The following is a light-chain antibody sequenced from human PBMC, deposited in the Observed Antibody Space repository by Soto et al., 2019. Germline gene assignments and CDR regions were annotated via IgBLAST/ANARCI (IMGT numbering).Light chain of an antibody. J-gene: IGKJ5*01. CDR2: GAS. V-gene: IGKV3-20*01. CDR1: QSVSSSY. CDR3: QQYGSSPRIT. Sequence: EIVLTQSPGTLSLSPEERATLSCRASQSVSSSYLAWYQQKPGQAPRLLIYGASSRATGIPDRFSGSGSGTDLTLTISRLEPEDFAVYYCQQYGSSPRITFGQGTRLEIK.